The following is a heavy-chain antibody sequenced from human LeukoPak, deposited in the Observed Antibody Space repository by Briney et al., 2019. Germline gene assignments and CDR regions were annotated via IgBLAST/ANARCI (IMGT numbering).Heavy chain of an antibody. CDR3: ARGRPMRGSFDY. V-gene: IGHV1-2*02. CDR1: GYTFTDYY. D-gene: IGHD3-10*01. J-gene: IGHJ4*02. Sequence: GASVKVSCKAAGYTFTDYYMHWVRQAPGQGLEWMGWINPNSGGTNYAQKFQGRVIMTRDTSISTAYMELSRLRSDDTAVYYCARGRPMRGSFDYWGQGTLVTVSS. CDR2: INPNSGGT.